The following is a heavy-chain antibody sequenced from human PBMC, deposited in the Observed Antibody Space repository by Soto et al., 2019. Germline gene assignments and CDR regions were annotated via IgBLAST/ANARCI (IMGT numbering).Heavy chain of an antibody. Sequence: SETLSLTCTVSGGSISSSSYYWGWIRQPPGKGLEWIGSIYYSGSTYYNPSLKSRVTISVDTSKNQFSLKLSSVTAADTAVYYCARGSVTTPSSFDYWGQRTPVTVSS. CDR3: ARGSVTTPSSFDY. J-gene: IGHJ4*02. D-gene: IGHD4-4*01. CDR2: IYYSGST. V-gene: IGHV4-39*01. CDR1: GGSISSSSYY.